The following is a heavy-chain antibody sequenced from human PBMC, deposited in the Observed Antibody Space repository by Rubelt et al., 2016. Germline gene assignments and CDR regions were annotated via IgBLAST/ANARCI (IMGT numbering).Heavy chain of an antibody. Sequence: LQLQESGPGLVKPSETLSLTCTVSGGSISSSSYYWGWIRQPPGKGLEWVSVIYSGGSTYYADSVKGRFTISRDNSKNTLYLQMNSLRAEDTAVYYCARDLVHGSSTMETGFDYWGQGTLVTVSS. V-gene: IGHV3-53*01. D-gene: IGHD2-2*01. CDR1: GGSISSSSYY. J-gene: IGHJ4*02. CDR2: IYSGGST. CDR3: ARDLVHGSSTMETGFDY.